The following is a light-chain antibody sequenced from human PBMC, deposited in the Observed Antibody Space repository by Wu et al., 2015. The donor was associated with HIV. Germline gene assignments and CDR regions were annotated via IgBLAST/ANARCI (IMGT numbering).Light chain of an antibody. CDR2: GAS. V-gene: IGKV1-27*01. CDR1: QDINIY. CDR3: QQYHSYPIT. J-gene: IGKJ5*01. Sequence: QMTQSPSFLSASVGDRVTLTCRASQDINIYLTWYQQKPGKVPKLLIHGASFLAPGVPSRFSGSRFGTNFTLTISNLQPDDVATYYCQQYHSYPITFGQGTRLEIK.